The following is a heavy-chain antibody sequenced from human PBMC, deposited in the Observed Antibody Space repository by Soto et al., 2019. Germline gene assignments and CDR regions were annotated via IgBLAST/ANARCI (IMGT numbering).Heavy chain of an antibody. CDR1: GYTFTSYG. V-gene: IGHV1-18*04. CDR2: ISAYNGNT. D-gene: IGHD3-16*02. J-gene: IGHJ4*02. Sequence: QVQLVQSGAEVKKPGASVKVSCKASGYTFTSYGISWVRQAPGQGLEWMGWISAYNGNTNYAQKLQGRVTMTTDTSTSTAYMELRSRRSDDTAVYYCARVTITFGGVIVMGFDYWGQGTLVTVSS. CDR3: ARVTITFGGVIVMGFDY.